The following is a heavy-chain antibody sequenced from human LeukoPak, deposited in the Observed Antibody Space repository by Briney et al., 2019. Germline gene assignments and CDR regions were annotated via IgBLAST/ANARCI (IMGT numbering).Heavy chain of an antibody. V-gene: IGHV3-7*01. CDR1: GFTFSSYS. D-gene: IGHD4-17*01. CDR3: ARVPPNTVTTLQYFDY. J-gene: IGHJ4*02. CDR2: IKQDGREK. Sequence: GGSLRLSCAASGFTFSSYSMNWVRQAPGKGLEWVANIKQDGREKYYVDSVKGRFTSSSANTKNSLYLQMNSLRAEDTAVYYCARVPPNTVTTLQYFDYWGQGTLVTVSS.